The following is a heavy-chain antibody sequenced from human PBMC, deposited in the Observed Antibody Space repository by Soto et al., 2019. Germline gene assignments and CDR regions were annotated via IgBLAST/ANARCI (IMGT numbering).Heavy chain of an antibody. D-gene: IGHD1-7*01. J-gene: IGHJ3*02. V-gene: IGHV1-2*04. CDR2: INPNSGGT. Sequence: ASVKVSCKASGYTFTGYYMHWVRQAPGQGLEWMGWINPNSGGTNYAQKFQGWVTMTRDTSISTAYMELSRLRSDDTAVYYCAREYGITGTNDAFDIWGQGTMVTVSS. CDR3: AREYGITGTNDAFDI. CDR1: GYTFTGYY.